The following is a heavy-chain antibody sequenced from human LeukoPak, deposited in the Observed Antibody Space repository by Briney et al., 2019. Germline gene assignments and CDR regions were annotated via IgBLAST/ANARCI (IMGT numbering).Heavy chain of an antibody. J-gene: IGHJ4*02. CDR2: MEKSVST. V-gene: IGHV4-59*01. Sequence: PSETLSLTCTVAGGSISGFYWSWIRQPPGRGLEWIGYMEKSVSTTYNPSLKSRVTISVDTSKNQFSLKLSPVTAADTAVYYCARDYSKGGGFDFWGKGTLVTVSS. CDR3: ARDYSKGGGFDF. CDR1: GGSISGFY. D-gene: IGHD4-11*01.